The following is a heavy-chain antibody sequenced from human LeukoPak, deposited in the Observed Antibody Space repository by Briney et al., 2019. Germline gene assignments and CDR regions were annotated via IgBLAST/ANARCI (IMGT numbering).Heavy chain of an antibody. CDR1: GYTFTGYY. J-gene: IGHJ6*02. Sequence: ASVKVSCKASGYTFTGYYMHWVRQAPGQGLEWMGWINPNSGGTNYAQKFQGRVTMTRDTSISTAYMELSRLRSDDTAVYYCARQSISYYYYGMDVWGQGTTVTVSS. V-gene: IGHV1-2*02. D-gene: IGHD6-6*01. CDR2: INPNSGGT. CDR3: ARQSISYYYYGMDV.